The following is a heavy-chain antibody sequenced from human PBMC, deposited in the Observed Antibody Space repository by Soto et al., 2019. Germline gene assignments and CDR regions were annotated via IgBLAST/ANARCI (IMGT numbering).Heavy chain of an antibody. D-gene: IGHD1-1*01. CDR2: VSGYSGNT. Sequence: ASVKVSCKASGYTFSGYGITWVRQAPGQGLEWMGWVSGYSGNTHYAQNLQGRVTMTADKSSTTAYMEVRSLRSDDTAVYYCARDRTGWVHEALDIWGRGTMVTVSS. CDR3: ARDRTGWVHEALDI. CDR1: GYTFSGYG. J-gene: IGHJ3*02. V-gene: IGHV1-18*01.